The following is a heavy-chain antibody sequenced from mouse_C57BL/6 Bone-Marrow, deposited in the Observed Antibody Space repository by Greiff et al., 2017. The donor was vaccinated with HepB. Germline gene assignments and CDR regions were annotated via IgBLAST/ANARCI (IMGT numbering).Heavy chain of an antibody. Sequence: QVQLKQSGAELVMPGASVKLSCKASGYTFTSYWMHWVKQRPGQGLEWIGEIDPSDSYTNYNQKFKGKSTLTVDKSSSTAYMQLSSLTSEDSAVYYCARSLGAWFAYWDQGTLVTVSA. D-gene: IGHD4-1*01. V-gene: IGHV1-69*01. CDR3: ARSLGAWFAY. J-gene: IGHJ3*01. CDR2: IDPSDSYT. CDR1: GYTFTSYW.